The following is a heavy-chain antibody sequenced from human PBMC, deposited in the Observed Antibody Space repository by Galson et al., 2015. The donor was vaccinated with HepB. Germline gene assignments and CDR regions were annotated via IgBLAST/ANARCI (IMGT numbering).Heavy chain of an antibody. CDR2: TYYRSKWYN. V-gene: IGHV6-1*01. J-gene: IGHJ4*02. D-gene: IGHD2-2*01. CDR3: ASSCSSTSCPLDY. CDR1: GDSVSSNSAA. Sequence: CAISGDSVSSNSAAWNWIRQSPSRGLEWLGRTYYRSKWYNDYAVSVKSRITINPDTSKNQFSLKLSSVTAADTAVYYCASSCSSTSCPLDYWGQGTLVTVSS.